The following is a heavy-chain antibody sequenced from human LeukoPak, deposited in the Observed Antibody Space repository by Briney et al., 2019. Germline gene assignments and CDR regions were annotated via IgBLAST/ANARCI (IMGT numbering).Heavy chain of an antibody. CDR2: IRYDGSNK. CDR1: GFTFSSYG. D-gene: IGHD2/OR15-2a*01. J-gene: IGHJ4*02. CDR3: ARGDYFQFDS. V-gene: IGHV3-30*02. Sequence: GGSLRLSCAASGFTFSSYGMHWVRQAPGKGLEWVAFIRYDGSNKYYADSVKGRFTISRDNSKNSLSLQMNSLRAEDTAIYYCARGDYFQFDSWGQGTLVTVSS.